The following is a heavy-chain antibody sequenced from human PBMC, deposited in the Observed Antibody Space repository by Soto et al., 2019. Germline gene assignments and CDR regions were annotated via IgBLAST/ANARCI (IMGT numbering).Heavy chain of an antibody. Sequence: QRNCGASCRFTDSSCSMNLVRQAPGKGLEWVSYISSSSSTIYYADSVRGRFNISRDNAKNSLYLQMNSLRAEDTAVYYCASSLLPRERFTGYSSSWYFFDYWGQGTLVTVSS. V-gene: IGHV3-48*01. CDR2: ISSSSSTI. J-gene: IGHJ4*02. CDR1: RFTDSSCS. D-gene: IGHD6-13*01. CDR3: ASSLLPRERFTGYSSSWYFFDY.